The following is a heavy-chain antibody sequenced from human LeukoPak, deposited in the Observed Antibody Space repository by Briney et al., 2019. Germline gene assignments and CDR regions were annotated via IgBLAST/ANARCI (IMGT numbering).Heavy chain of an antibody. Sequence: PGGSLRLFCAASGFTFSSYWMSWVRQAPGKGLEWVANIKQDGSEKYYVDSVKGRFTISRDNAKNSLYLQMNSLRGEDTAVYYCARDQVATIFYYYYGMDVWGQGTTVTVSS. V-gene: IGHV3-7*01. J-gene: IGHJ6*02. D-gene: IGHD5-12*01. CDR1: GFTFSSYW. CDR2: IKQDGSEK. CDR3: ARDQVATIFYYYYGMDV.